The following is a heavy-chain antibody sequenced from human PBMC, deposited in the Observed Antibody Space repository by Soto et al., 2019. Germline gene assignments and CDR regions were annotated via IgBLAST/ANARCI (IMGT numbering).Heavy chain of an antibody. Sequence: SVKISCEASGYTITSYDIYWVRQATGKTTKWIRSKKPNSGSTGYAQKFQGRVTMTRNSSISTAYMELSSLRSEDTAVYYCARGKMDYYCSGSYQSFSSSLGGDVWGKGTTVTVSS. CDR1: GYTITSYD. J-gene: IGHJ6*03. D-gene: IGHD3-10*01. V-gene: IGHV1-8*01. CDR2: KKPNSGST. CDR3: ARGKMDYYCSGSYQSFSSSLGGDV.